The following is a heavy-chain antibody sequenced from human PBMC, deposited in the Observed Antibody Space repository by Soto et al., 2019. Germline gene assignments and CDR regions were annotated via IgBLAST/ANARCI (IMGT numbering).Heavy chain of an antibody. Sequence: SETLSLTCAVYGGSFSGYYWTWIRQPPGKGLEWIGEINQSGATNYNPSLKSRVTISVDSSKNQFSLKLTSVTAADTAVYFCALAQYTNSRRFDPWGQGTLVPVSS. D-gene: IGHD2-2*02. J-gene: IGHJ5*02. CDR1: GGSFSGYY. CDR3: ALAQYTNSRRFDP. CDR2: INQSGAT. V-gene: IGHV4-34*01.